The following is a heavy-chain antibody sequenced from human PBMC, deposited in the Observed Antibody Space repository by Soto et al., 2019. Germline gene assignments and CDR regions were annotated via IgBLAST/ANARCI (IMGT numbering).Heavy chain of an antibody. CDR1: GGSISSGGYY. CDR3: AVMAAGAAGSNWFDP. CDR2: IYYSGST. J-gene: IGHJ5*02. D-gene: IGHD6-13*01. V-gene: IGHV4-31*03. Sequence: SETLSLTCTVSGGSISSGGYYWSWIRQHPGKGLEWIGYIYYSGSTYYSPSLKSRLSISVDTSKNQFSLKLSSVTAADTAVYYCAVMAAGAAGSNWFDPWGQGTLVTVSS.